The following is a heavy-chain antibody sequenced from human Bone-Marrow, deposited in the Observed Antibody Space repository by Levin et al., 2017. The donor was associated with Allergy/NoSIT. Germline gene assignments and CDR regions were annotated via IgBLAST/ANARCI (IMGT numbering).Heavy chain of an antibody. CDR1: GYSFTSYW. D-gene: IGHD2-21*01. CDR2: IDPSDSYT. J-gene: IGHJ2*01. V-gene: IGHV5-10-1*01. CDR3: ARGAGGYLNWYFDL. Sequence: GESLKISCKGSGYSFTSYWISWVRQMPGKGLEWMGRIDPSDSYTNYSPSFQGHVTISADKSISTAYLQWSSLKASDTAMYWCARGAGGYLNWYFDLWGRGTLVTVSS.